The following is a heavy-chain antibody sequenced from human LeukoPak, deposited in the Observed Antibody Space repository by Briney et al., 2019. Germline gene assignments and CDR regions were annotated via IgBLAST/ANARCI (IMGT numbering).Heavy chain of an antibody. CDR1: GFTFSSYG. Sequence: GGSLRLSCAASGFTFSSYGMHWVRQAPGKGLEWVAFIRYDGSNKYYADSVKGRFTISRDNSKNTLYLQMNSLRAEDTAVYYCARSGWDSYYYDSSGYSYYFDYWGQGTLVTVSS. J-gene: IGHJ4*02. D-gene: IGHD3-22*01. CDR3: ARSGWDSYYYDSSGYSYYFDY. V-gene: IGHV3-30*02. CDR2: IRYDGSNK.